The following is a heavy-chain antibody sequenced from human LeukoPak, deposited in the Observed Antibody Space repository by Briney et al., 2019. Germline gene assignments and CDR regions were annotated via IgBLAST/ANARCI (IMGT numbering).Heavy chain of an antibody. CDR2: ISYDGSNK. J-gene: IGHJ5*02. V-gene: IGHV3-30*18. Sequence: PGGSLRLSCAASGFTFSSYGMHWVRQAPGKGLEWVAVISYDGSNKYYADSVKGRFTISRDNSKNTLYLQMNSLGAEDTAVYYCAKLLGGAVAGRENWFDPWGQGTLVTVSS. CDR1: GFTFSSYG. CDR3: AKLLGGAVAGRENWFDP. D-gene: IGHD6-19*01.